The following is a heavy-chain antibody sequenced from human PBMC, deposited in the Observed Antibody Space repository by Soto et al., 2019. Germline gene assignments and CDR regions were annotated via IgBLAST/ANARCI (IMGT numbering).Heavy chain of an antibody. Sequence: QITLKESGPTLVKPTQTLTLTCTFSGFSFTTHGVGVGWIRQPPGKALEWLALIYWDDDKRYSPSLKNRLTITNTTSTYQVVLTVTNMNPVDTDTYYYALLIKVSHAYYFDFWGQGTLVTVSS. CDR1: GFSFTTHGVG. D-gene: IGHD3-22*01. CDR3: ALLIKVSHAYYFDF. CDR2: IYWDDDK. J-gene: IGHJ4*02. V-gene: IGHV2-5*02.